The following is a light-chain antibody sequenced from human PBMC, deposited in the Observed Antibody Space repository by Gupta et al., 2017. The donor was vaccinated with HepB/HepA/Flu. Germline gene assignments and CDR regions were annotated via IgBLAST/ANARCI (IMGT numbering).Light chain of an antibody. J-gene: IGKJ5*01. CDR3: QQFGSLPPGT. CDR1: QSVSSSY. CDR2: CAS. Sequence: EIVLTQSPGTLSVSPGERATLSCRASQSVSSSYLAWYQQSPGQAPRPLIYCASSRATGIPDRLSGSGSGTDFTLTISRLEPEDFAVYYCQQFGSLPPGTFGQGTRLDIK. V-gene: IGKV3-20*01.